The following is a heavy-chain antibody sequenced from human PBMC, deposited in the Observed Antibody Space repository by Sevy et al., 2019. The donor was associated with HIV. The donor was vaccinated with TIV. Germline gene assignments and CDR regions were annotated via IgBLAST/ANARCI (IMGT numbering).Heavy chain of an antibody. CDR1: GFTFSSYG. J-gene: IGHJ4*02. V-gene: IGHV3-30*18. Sequence: GGYLRLSCAASGFTFSSYGMHWVRQAPGKGLEWVAVISYDGSNKYYADSVKGRFTISRDNSKNMLYLQMNSLRAEDTAVYLSANGWGVLMVYAMPGDYWGQGTLVTVSS. D-gene: IGHD2-8*01. CDR2: ISYDGSNK. CDR3: ANGWGVLMVYAMPGDY.